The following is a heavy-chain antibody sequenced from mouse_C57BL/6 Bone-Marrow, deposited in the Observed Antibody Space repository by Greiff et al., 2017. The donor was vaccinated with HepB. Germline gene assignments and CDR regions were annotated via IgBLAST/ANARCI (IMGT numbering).Heavy chain of an antibody. CDR3: ARDFHYYGSSGYYFDY. D-gene: IGHD1-1*01. J-gene: IGHJ2*01. Sequence: QVQLKESGPELVRPGVSVKISCKGSGYTFTDYAMHWVKQSHAKSLEWIGVISTYYGDASYNQKFKDKATMTVDKSSSTAYMELARLTSEDSAVYYCARDFHYYGSSGYYFDYWGQGTTLTVSS. CDR2: ISTYYGDA. CDR1: GYTFTDYA. V-gene: IGHV1-67*01.